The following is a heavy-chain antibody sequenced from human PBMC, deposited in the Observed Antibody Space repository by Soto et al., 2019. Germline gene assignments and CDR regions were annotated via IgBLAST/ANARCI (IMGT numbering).Heavy chain of an antibody. D-gene: IGHD3-10*01. Sequence: ASVNVSCKASGYTFTSYGISWVRQAPGQGLEWMGWISAYNGNTNYAQKLQGRVTMTTDTSTSTAYMELRSLRSDDTAVYYCARTMVRGVIINGYFDYWGQGTLVTVSS. CDR2: ISAYNGNT. V-gene: IGHV1-18*01. CDR3: ARTMVRGVIINGYFDY. CDR1: GYTFTSYG. J-gene: IGHJ4*02.